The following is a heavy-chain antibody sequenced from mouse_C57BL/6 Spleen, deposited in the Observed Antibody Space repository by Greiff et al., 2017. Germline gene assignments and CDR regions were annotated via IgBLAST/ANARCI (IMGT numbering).Heavy chain of an antibody. Sequence: EVQLVESGGGLVKPGGSLKLSCAASGFTFSSYAMYWVRQTPEKRLEWVATISDSGSYTYYTDNVKGRLHLSRDNAKNNLYLQMSHLKSEDTAMYYCARALATVVELDYFDYWGQGTTRTVSS. CDR2: ISDSGSYT. CDR1: GFTFSSYA. CDR3: ARALATVVELDYFDY. V-gene: IGHV5-4*01. D-gene: IGHD1-1*01. J-gene: IGHJ2*01.